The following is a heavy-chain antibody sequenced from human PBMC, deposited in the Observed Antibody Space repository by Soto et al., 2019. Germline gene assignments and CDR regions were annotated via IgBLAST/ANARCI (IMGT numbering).Heavy chain of an antibody. J-gene: IGHJ4*02. CDR2: IKSKVHGETT. Sequence: EVQLVESGGGLVKPGGYLRLYCADSGFNFSNGWMSWVRQAPGKGLEWVGRIKSKVHGETTDYAAHVKGRFTISRDESKNTLYLQMHSLQTEDTAVYYCSTDEWEWGQGTLVTVSS. CDR3: STDEWE. CDR1: GFNFSNGW. D-gene: IGHD1-26*01. V-gene: IGHV3-15*05.